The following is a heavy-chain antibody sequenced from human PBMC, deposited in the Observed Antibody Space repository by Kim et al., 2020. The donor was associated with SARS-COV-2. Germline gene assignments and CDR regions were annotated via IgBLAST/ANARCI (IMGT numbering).Heavy chain of an antibody. CDR1: GFTFSSYG. CDR3: ARLMTLHDSSGYRDFDY. Sequence: GGSLRLSCAASGFTFSSYGMHWVRQAPGKGLEWVAVIWYDGSNKYYADSVKGRFTISRDNSKNTLYLQMNSLRAEDTAVYYCARLMTLHDSSGYRDFDYWGQGTLVTVSS. J-gene: IGHJ4*02. D-gene: IGHD3-22*01. CDR2: IWYDGSNK. V-gene: IGHV3-33*01.